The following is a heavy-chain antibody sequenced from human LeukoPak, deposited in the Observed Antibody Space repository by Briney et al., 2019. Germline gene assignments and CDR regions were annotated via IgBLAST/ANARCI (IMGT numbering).Heavy chain of an antibody. J-gene: IGHJ4*02. Sequence: PGGSLRLSCAASGFTVSGNYMIWVRQAPGKGLEWVSLIYTGGSTYYADSAKGRFTISRDNSQNTLYLQMNSLRAEDTAVYYCARGNWWYYFDFWGQGTLVTVSS. D-gene: IGHD2-8*02. CDR3: ARGNWWYYFDF. V-gene: IGHV3-53*01. CDR1: GFTVSGNY. CDR2: IYTGGST.